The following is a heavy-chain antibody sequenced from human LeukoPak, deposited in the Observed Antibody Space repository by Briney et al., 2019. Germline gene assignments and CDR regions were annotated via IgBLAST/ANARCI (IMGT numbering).Heavy chain of an antibody. CDR3: AKGGQYYYGSGSYPYYY. CDR2: ISGSGGST. Sequence: GGSLRLSCVVSGLTSTGYSMTWVRQAPGKGLEWVSAISGSGGSTYYADSVKGRFTISRDNSKNTLYLQMNSLRAEDTAVYYCAKGGQYYYGSGSYPYYYWGQGTLVTVSS. V-gene: IGHV3-23*01. D-gene: IGHD3-10*01. CDR1: GLTSTGYS. J-gene: IGHJ4*02.